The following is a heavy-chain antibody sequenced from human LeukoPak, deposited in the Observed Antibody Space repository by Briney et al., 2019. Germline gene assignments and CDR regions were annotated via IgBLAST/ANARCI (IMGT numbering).Heavy chain of an antibody. CDR1: GFTFKSYG. Sequence: GGSLRLSCAASGFTFKSYGMTWVRQVPGKGLEWVSSITGAGSSTKYADSVSGRFTISRDNSKNTLSLQMTRLRAEDTAVYYCARKVAVAMDLDYWGQGTLVTVSS. CDR3: ARKVAVAMDLDY. J-gene: IGHJ4*02. CDR2: ITGAGSST. V-gene: IGHV3-23*01. D-gene: IGHD5-18*01.